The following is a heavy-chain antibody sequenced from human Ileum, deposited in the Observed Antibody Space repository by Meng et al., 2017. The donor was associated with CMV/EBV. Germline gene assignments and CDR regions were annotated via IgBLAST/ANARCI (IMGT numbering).Heavy chain of an antibody. D-gene: IGHD2-2*01. CDR3: ARELHATHYFDY. CDR1: GYTFINYY. V-gene: IGHV1-46*01. CDR2: IDPRVGNT. Sequence: SCKAYGYTFINYYIHWVRQAPGQGLEYVGIIDPRVGNTVYAPNFRDRVTMTRDTSTNTVYMEMISLRSEDTAVYYCARELHATHYFDYWGPGALVTVSS. J-gene: IGHJ4*02.